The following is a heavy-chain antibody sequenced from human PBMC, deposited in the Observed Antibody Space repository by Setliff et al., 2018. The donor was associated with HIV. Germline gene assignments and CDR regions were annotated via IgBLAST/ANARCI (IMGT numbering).Heavy chain of an antibody. D-gene: IGHD6-6*01. CDR1: GFTFSNAW. CDR2: IKNDGSEK. V-gene: IGHV3-7*01. CDR3: ARDWPSSTAAGDC. Sequence: PGGSLRLSCAASGFTFSNAWMSWVRQAPGKGLEWVAKIKNDGSEKYYVDSVEGRFTISRDNAKNSLYLEMNSLTVEDTALYYCARDWPSSTAAGDCWGQGTLVTVSS. J-gene: IGHJ4*02.